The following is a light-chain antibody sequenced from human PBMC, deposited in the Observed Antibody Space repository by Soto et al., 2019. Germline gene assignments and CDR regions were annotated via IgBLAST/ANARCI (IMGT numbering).Light chain of an antibody. CDR3: QQRRNWPST. V-gene: IGKV3-11*01. CDR1: QSVSTY. CDR2: DAS. J-gene: IGKJ4*01. Sequence: EIVLTQSPVTLSLSPGERATLSCRASQSVSTYLAWYQQKPGRAPRLLIYDASSRATGIPARFSGSGSGTDFTLTISSLEPEDFAVYYCQQRRNWPSTFGGGTKVEIK.